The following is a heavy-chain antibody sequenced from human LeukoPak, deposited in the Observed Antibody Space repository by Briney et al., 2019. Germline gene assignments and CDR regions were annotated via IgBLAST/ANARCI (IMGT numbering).Heavy chain of an antibody. V-gene: IGHV1-46*01. D-gene: IGHD1-26*01. CDR2: INPSGGST. Sequence: GASVKVSCKASGYTFTSYYMHWVRQAPGQGLEWMGIINPSGGSTSYAQKFQGRVTMTRDTSTSTVYMELSSLRSEDTAVYYCARDLDTGIVGATRGFSYWGQGTLVTVSS. J-gene: IGHJ4*02. CDR1: GYTFTSYY. CDR3: ARDLDTGIVGATRGFSY.